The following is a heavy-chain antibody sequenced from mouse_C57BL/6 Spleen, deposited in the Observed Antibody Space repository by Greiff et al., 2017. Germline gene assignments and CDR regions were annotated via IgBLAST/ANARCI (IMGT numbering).Heavy chain of an antibody. CDR3: ARGDSNYAMDY. J-gene: IGHJ4*01. CDR1: GYTFTDYY. CDR2: LTPNNGGT. V-gene: IGHV1-26*01. D-gene: IGHD2-5*01. Sequence: EVQLQQSGPELVKPGASVKISCKASGYTFTDYYMNWVKQSHGKSLEWIGDLTPNNGGTSYNQKFKGKATLTVDKSSSTAYMELRSLTSEDSAVYYCARGDSNYAMDYWGQGTSVTVSS.